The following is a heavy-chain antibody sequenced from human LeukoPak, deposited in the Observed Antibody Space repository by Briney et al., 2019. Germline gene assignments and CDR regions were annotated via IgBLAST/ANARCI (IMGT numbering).Heavy chain of an antibody. V-gene: IGHV4-61*08. CDR2: IYSSGGT. CDR1: GGSISSGGYY. J-gene: IGHJ4*02. CDR3: ARHVGIHLWSLYFDY. D-gene: IGHD5-18*01. Sequence: SETLSLTCTVSGGSISSGGYYWTWIRQHPGKGLEWIGYIYSSGGTDYNPSLKSRATISLDTPNHQFSLKLTSVTAADTAVYYCARHVGIHLWSLYFDYWGQGSLVTVSS.